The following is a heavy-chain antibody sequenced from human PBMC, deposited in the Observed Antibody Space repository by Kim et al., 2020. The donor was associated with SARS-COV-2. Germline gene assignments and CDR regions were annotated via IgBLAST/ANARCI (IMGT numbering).Heavy chain of an antibody. CDR1: GGAISGGDHY. D-gene: IGHD3-16*02. Sequence: SETLSLTCTVSGGAISGGDHYCGWVRQPPGKGLEWIGHIHHSGSTFYNPSLRSRLTMSLDASKTQFSLKLTSVTAADTSVYYCARVDGRDSYRYEFDFWVQGILVTVST. CDR3: ARVDGRDSYRYEFDF. J-gene: IGHJ4*02. CDR2: IHHSGST. V-gene: IGHV4-30-4*01.